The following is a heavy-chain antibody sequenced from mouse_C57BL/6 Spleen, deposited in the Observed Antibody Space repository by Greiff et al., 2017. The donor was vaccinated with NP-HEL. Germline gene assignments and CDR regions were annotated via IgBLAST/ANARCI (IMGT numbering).Heavy chain of an antibody. J-gene: IGHJ3*01. CDR3: ARVGGNYGVPWFAY. V-gene: IGHV3-6*01. Sequence: EVQLQQSGPGLVKPSQSLSLTCSVTGYSITSGYYWNWIRQFPGNKLEWMGYISYDGSNNYNPSLKNRISITRDTSKNQFFLKLNSVTTEDTATYYWARVGGNYGVPWFAYWGQGTLVTVSA. D-gene: IGHD2-1*01. CDR2: ISYDGSN. CDR1: GYSITSGYY.